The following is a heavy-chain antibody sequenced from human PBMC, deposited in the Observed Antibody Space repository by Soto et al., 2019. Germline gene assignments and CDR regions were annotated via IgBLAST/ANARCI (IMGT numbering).Heavy chain of an antibody. Sequence: EVQLVESGGGLAQPGRSLRLSCAASGFIFDYYAMHWVRQAPGKGLEWVSGISWQSGSIRYADSVKGRFTISRDNAKNSRYLQMNRRIVEDTALYYCAKDIFSISSAASVDYWGQGILVTVSP. J-gene: IGHJ4*02. CDR3: AKDIFSISSAASVDY. CDR2: ISWQSGSI. CDR1: GFIFDYYA. V-gene: IGHV3-9*01. D-gene: IGHD3-3*02.